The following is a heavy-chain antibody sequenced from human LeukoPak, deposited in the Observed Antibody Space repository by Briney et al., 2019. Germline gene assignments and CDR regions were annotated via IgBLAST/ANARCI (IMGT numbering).Heavy chain of an antibody. J-gene: IGHJ6*02. V-gene: IGHV3-9*01. D-gene: IGHD2-2*01. CDR3: AKDIGHIVVVPAAIPYYYGMDV. CDR1: GFTFDDYA. Sequence: GGSLRLSCAASGFTFDDYAMHWVRQAPGKSLEWVSGISWNSGSIGYADSVKGRFTISRDNAKNSLYLQMNSLRAEDTALYYCAKDIGHIVVVPAAIPYYYGMDVWGQGTTVTVSS. CDR2: ISWNSGSI.